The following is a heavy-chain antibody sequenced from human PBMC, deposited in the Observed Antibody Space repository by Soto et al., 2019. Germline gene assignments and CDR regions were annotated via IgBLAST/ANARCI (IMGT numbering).Heavy chain of an antibody. CDR2: IIPIFGTA. V-gene: IGHV1-69*12. CDR3: ARVTDIVLVPAASGYYGMDV. D-gene: IGHD2-2*01. J-gene: IGHJ6*02. CDR1: GGTFSSYA. Sequence: QVQLVQSGAEVKKPGSSVKVSCKASGGTFSSYAISWVRQAPGQGLEWMGGIIPIFGTANYAQKFQGRVTITAYESXSTXYXALSSLRSEDTAVYYCARVTDIVLVPAASGYYGMDVWGQGTTVTVSS.